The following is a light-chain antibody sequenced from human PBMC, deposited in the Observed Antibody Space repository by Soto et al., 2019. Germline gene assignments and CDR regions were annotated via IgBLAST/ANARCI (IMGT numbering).Light chain of an antibody. CDR3: AAWDASLSGPV. Sequence: QSVLTQTASVSGSPGQSITMSCTGTSSDVGGYNFVSWYQQHPGKAPKLIVHEVANRLSGVSGRFSGSKYGTSASLAIGGLRSEDEADYYCAAWDASLSGPVFGGGTKLTVL. CDR2: EVA. V-gene: IGLV2-14*03. J-gene: IGLJ3*02. CDR1: SSDVGGYNF.